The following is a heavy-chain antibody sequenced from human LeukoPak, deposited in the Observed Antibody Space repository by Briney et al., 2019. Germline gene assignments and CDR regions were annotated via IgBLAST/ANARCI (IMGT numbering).Heavy chain of an antibody. CDR3: ARAGGWFDAFDI. CDR1: GGSISSYY. CDR2: IYYSGST. J-gene: IGHJ3*02. Sequence: SETLSLTCTVSGGSISSYYWSWIRQPPGKGLEWIGYIYYSGSTNYNPSLKSRATISVDTSKNQFSLKLSSVTAADTAVYYCARAGGWFDAFDIWGQGTMVTVSS. D-gene: IGHD3-10*01. V-gene: IGHV4-59*01.